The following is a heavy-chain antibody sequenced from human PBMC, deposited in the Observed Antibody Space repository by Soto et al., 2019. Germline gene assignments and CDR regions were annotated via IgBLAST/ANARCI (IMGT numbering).Heavy chain of an antibody. J-gene: IGHJ5*02. CDR3: ARGGGTILAPLP. D-gene: IGHD3-3*01. CDR2: INPNSGAT. CDR1: GYTFTGYF. V-gene: IGHV1-2*02. Sequence: QVQLVQSGAEVKKPGASVKVSCKASGYTFTGYFMHWVRQAPGQGLEWMGWINPNSGATKYAQKFQGRVTLSRDTSIRIAYMELTGLRSDDTAVYYCARGGGTILAPLPWGQGTQVTVSS.